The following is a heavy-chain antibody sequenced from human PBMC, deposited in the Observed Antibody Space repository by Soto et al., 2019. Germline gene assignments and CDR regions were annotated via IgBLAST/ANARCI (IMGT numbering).Heavy chain of an antibody. D-gene: IGHD3-3*01. CDR1: GGSIISGDYY. V-gene: IGHV4-31*03. Sequence: QVQLQESGPGLVKPSQTLSLTCTVSGGSIISGDYYWSWIRQHPGKGLEWIGYIYYSGSTYYNPSLKRRVTISVDTSKNQFSLKLSSVTAADTAVYYCARWWSGSRQGFDPWGQGTLVTVSS. J-gene: IGHJ5*02. CDR2: IYYSGST. CDR3: ARWWSGSRQGFDP.